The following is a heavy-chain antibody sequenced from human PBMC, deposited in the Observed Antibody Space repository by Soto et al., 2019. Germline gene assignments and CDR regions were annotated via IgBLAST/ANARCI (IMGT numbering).Heavy chain of an antibody. CDR2: INPSGGST. CDR3: ARGWRYCSGGSCYGYYYYGMDV. CDR1: GYTFTSYY. V-gene: IGHV1-46*03. Sequence: QVQLVQSGAEVKKPGASVKVSCKASGYTFTSYYMHWVRQAPGQGLEWMGIINPSGGSTSYAQKCQGRVTMTRDTSTSTVYMELSSLRSEDTAVYYCARGWRYCSGGSCYGYYYYGMDVWGQGTTVTVSS. J-gene: IGHJ6*02. D-gene: IGHD2-15*01.